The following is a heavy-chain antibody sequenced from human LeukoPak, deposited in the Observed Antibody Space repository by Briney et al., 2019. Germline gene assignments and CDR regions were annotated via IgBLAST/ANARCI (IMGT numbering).Heavy chain of an antibody. CDR3: ARDQGCSSTSCYSLFFHY. V-gene: IGHV3-33*01. J-gene: IGHJ4*02. CDR2: IWYDGSNK. Sequence: GGSLRLSCAASGFTFSTYGMHWVRQAPGKGLEWVAIIWYDGSNKYYADSVKGRFTISRDNSKNTLYLQMNSLRAEDTAVYYCARDQGCSSTSCYSLFFHYWGQGTLVTVSS. D-gene: IGHD2-2*01. CDR1: GFTFSTYG.